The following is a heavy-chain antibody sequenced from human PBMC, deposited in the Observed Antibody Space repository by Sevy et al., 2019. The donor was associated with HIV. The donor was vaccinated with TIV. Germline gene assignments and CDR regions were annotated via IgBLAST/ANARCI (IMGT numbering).Heavy chain of an antibody. CDR1: GFTFSSYA. Sequence: GGSLRLSCAASGFTFSSYAMSWVRQAPGKGLEWVSAISGSGGSTYYADSVKGRFTISRDNSKNTLYLQMNSLRAEDTAIYYCARDPHCSSTSCYRGYYYYGMDVWGQGTTVTVSS. CDR3: ARDPHCSSTSCYRGYYYYGMDV. V-gene: IGHV3-23*01. J-gene: IGHJ6*02. CDR2: ISGSGGST. D-gene: IGHD2-2*02.